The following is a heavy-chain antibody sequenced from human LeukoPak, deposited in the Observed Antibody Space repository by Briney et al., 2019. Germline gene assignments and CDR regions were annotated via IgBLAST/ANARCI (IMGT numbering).Heavy chain of an antibody. CDR1: GFTFSTYG. D-gene: IGHD5-12*01. CDR3: AKVNKGGYDSFDY. V-gene: IGHV3-30*02. J-gene: IGHJ4*02. CDR2: IRYDGSNK. Sequence: GGSLRLSCAASGFTFSTYGMHWVRQAPGKGLERVAFIRYDGSNKYYADSVKGRFTISRDNSKNTLYLQMNSLRPEDTAVYYCAKVNKGGYDSFDYWGQGTLVTVSS.